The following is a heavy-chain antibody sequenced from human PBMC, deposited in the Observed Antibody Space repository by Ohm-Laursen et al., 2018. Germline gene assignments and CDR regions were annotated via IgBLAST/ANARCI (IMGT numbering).Heavy chain of an antibody. CDR2: INPNSGVT. CDR3: ASGYGYSGLYYFDY. D-gene: IGHD5-24*01. CDR1: GYTFTGHH. Sequence: ASVKVSCKASGYTFTGHHMHYVRQAPGQGLEWMAWINPNSGVTNYTQKFQGRVTLTRDTFISTAYMELSSLTYDDTAIYYCASGYGYSGLYYFDYWGQGTLVTVSS. J-gene: IGHJ4*02. V-gene: IGHV1-2*02.